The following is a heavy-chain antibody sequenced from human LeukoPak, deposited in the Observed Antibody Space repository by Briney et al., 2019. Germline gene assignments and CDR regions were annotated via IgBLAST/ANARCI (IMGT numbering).Heavy chain of an antibody. V-gene: IGHV4-4*07. J-gene: IGHJ4*02. CDR2: IYASGST. Sequence: SETLSLTCSVSGGSISTYYWNWIRQPAGKGLEWIGRIYASGSTTYNPSLKSRVSMSVDTSKNQFSLRLTSVTAADTAVYYCARKCSSGWFDYWGQGTLVTVSS. CDR1: GGSISTYY. D-gene: IGHD6-19*01. CDR3: ARKCSSGWFDY.